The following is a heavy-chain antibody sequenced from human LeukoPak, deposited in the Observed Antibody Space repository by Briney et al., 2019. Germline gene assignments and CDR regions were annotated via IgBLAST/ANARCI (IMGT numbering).Heavy chain of an antibody. V-gene: IGHV3-30*02. J-gene: IGHJ4*02. Sequence: HPGGSLRLSCAASGFTFSSYGMHWVRQAPGKGLEWVAFIRYDGSNKYYADSVKGRFTISRDNAKNSLYLQMNSLRAEDTALYYCATLAAAGTILDYWGQGTLVTVSS. D-gene: IGHD6-13*01. CDR2: IRYDGSNK. CDR3: ATLAAAGTILDY. CDR1: GFTFSSYG.